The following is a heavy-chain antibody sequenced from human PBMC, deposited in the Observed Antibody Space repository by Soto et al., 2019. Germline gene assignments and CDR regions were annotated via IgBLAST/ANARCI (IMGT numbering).Heavy chain of an antibody. CDR2: ISSSSSYI. CDR1: GFTFSSYS. CDR3: ARDWSSSSLLYYYYGMDV. D-gene: IGHD6-6*01. V-gene: IGHV3-21*01. Sequence: EVQLVESGGGLVKPGGSLRLSCAASGFTFSSYSMNWVRQAPGKGLEWVSSISSSSSYIYYADSVKGRFTSSRDNATNSLYLQMNSLRAEDTAVYYCARDWSSSSLLYYYYGMDVWGQGTTVTVSS. J-gene: IGHJ6*02.